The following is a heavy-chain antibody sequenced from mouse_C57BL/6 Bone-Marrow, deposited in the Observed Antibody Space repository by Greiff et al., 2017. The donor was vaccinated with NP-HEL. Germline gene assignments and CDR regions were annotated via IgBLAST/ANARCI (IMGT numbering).Heavy chain of an antibody. V-gene: IGHV1-82*01. CDR1: GYAFSSSW. Sequence: VQLQQSGPELVKPGASVKISCKASGYAFSSSWMNWVKQRPGKGLEWIGRIYPGDGDTNYNGKFKGKATLTADKSSSTAYMQLSSLTSEDSAVYFCARGGNYGGYDAMDYWGQGTSVTVSS. D-gene: IGHD2-1*01. CDR3: ARGGNYGGYDAMDY. J-gene: IGHJ4*01. CDR2: IYPGDGDT.